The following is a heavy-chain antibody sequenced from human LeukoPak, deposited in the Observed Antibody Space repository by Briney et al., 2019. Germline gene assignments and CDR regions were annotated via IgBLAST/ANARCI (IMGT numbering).Heavy chain of an antibody. CDR1: GYTFTGYY. Sequence: ASVKVSCKASGYTFTGYYMHWVRQAPGQGLEWMGRISPNSGGTNYAQKFQGRVTMTRDTSINTAYMELSRLRSDDTAVYYCARVDHSRYSYGLAPNFDYWGQGTLVTVPS. CDR2: ISPNSGGT. V-gene: IGHV1-2*06. J-gene: IGHJ4*02. D-gene: IGHD5-18*01. CDR3: ARVDHSRYSYGLAPNFDY.